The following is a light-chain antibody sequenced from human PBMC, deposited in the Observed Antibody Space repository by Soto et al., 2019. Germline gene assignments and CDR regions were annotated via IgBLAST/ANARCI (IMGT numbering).Light chain of an antibody. CDR2: GAS. CDR3: QQYGSSGT. Sequence: VVTPSPPTLSVSPGERATLSCRASQGASRKLARYQHKPGQAPRLLIYGASNRATGIPDRFSGSGSGTDFTLTISRLEPEDFAVYYCQQYGSSGTFGQGTKVDIK. V-gene: IGKV3-20*01. CDR1: QGASRK. J-gene: IGKJ1*01.